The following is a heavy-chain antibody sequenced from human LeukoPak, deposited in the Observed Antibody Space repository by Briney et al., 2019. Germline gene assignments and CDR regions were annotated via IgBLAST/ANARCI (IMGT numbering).Heavy chain of an antibody. CDR3: ARYPRFVSYYYYGMDV. CDR2: INHSGST. Sequence: PSETLSFTCAVYGGSFSGYYWSWIRQPPGKGLEWIGEINHSGSTNYNPSLKSRVTISVDTSKNQFSLKLSSVTAADTAVYYCARYPRFVSYYYYGMDVWGQGTTVTVSS. CDR1: GGSFSGYY. D-gene: IGHD3-3*01. J-gene: IGHJ6*02. V-gene: IGHV4-34*01.